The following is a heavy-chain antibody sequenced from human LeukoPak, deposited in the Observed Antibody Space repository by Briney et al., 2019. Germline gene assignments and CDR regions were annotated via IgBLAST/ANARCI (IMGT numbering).Heavy chain of an antibody. CDR3: ARHGVYCSDGTCSRAFDI. D-gene: IGHD2-15*01. CDR2: IYHSGST. Sequence: PSETLSLTCTVSGGSISSYYWSWIRQPPGKGLEWIGYIYHSGSTNYNPPLKSRVTISVDTSKNQFSLNLSSVTAADTAVYYCARHGVYCSDGTCSRAFDIWGQGTMVTVSA. V-gene: IGHV4-59*08. J-gene: IGHJ3*02. CDR1: GGSISSYY.